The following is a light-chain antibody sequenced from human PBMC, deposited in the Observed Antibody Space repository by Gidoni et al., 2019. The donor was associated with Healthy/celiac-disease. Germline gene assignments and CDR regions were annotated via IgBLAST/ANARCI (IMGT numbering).Light chain of an antibody. Sequence: DIQMTQSPSSLSASVGDRVTITCRASQSISSYLNWYQQKPGKAPKLLIYAASSLQSGVPSRFSGSGSGTDFTLTISSLQPEDFATYYCQQSYSTLRGTFAQGTKLEIK. CDR3: QQSYSTLRGT. V-gene: IGKV1-39*01. CDR1: QSISSY. CDR2: AAS. J-gene: IGKJ2*02.